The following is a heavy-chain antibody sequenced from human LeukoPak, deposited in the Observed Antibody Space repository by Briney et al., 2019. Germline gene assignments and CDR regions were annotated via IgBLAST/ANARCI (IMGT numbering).Heavy chain of an antibody. CDR2: IYYSGST. Sequence: PSETLSLTCTVSGGSISSYYWSWIRQPPGKGLEWIGYIYYSGSTNYNPSLKSRVTISVDTSKNQFSLKLSSVTAADTAVYYCARVLAHSGSCWNAFDIWGQGTMVTVSS. D-gene: IGHD1-26*01. CDR3: ARVLAHSGSCWNAFDI. CDR1: GGSISSYY. V-gene: IGHV4-59*01. J-gene: IGHJ3*02.